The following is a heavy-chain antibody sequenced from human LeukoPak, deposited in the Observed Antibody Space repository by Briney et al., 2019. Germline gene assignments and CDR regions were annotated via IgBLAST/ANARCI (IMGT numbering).Heavy chain of an antibody. Sequence: SVKVSCKASGGTFSSYAISWVRQAPGQGLEWMGGIIPIFGTANYAQKFQGRVTITADKSTSTGYMELSSLRSEDTAVYYCARDREGAFDIWGQGTMVTVSS. J-gene: IGHJ3*02. D-gene: IGHD1-26*01. CDR1: GGTFSSYA. CDR2: IIPIFGTA. V-gene: IGHV1-69*06. CDR3: ARDREGAFDI.